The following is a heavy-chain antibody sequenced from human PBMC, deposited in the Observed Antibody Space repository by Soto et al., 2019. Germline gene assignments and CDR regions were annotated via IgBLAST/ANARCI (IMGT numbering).Heavy chain of an antibody. CDR2: ISYDGGLQ. CDR1: GFTFSSYG. J-gene: IGHJ4*02. V-gene: IGHV3-30*03. CDR3: VSDRGYGHASVPYS. D-gene: IGHD5-18*01. Sequence: QAPLVESGGGVVQPGRSLRLSCAASGFTFSSYGMHWVRQAPGTGLEWVAVISYDGGLQHYADSVKGRFTNSRDNSKNMVLLQMNSLRAEDTAVYYCVSDRGYGHASVPYSWGQGTLVSVSS.